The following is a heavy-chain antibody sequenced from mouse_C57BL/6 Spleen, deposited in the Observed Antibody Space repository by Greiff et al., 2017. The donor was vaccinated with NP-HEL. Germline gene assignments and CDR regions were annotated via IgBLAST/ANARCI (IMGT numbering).Heavy chain of an antibody. D-gene: IGHD1-1*01. CDR1: GYTFTSYW. J-gene: IGHJ1*03. Sequence: VQLQQPGAELVKPGASVKLSCKASGYTFTSYWMHWVKQRPGQGLEWIGMIHPNSGSTNYNEKFKSKATLTVDKSSSTAYMQLSSLTSEDSAVYYCARHWDYYGSSYWYFDVWGTGTTVTVSS. CDR2: IHPNSGST. CDR3: ARHWDYYGSSYWYFDV. V-gene: IGHV1-64*01.